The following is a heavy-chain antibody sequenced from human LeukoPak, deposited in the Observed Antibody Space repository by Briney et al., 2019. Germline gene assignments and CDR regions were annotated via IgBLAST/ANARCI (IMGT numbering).Heavy chain of an antibody. CDR1: GGSFSGYY. V-gene: IGHV4-59*01. Sequence: SETLSLTCAVYGGSFSGYYWSWVRQPPGKGLEWIGYIYYSGSTNYNPSLKSRVTISVDTSKNQFSLKLSSVTAADTAVYYCARGDFWSGYHHYYYMDVWGKGTTVTVSS. J-gene: IGHJ6*03. CDR3: ARGDFWSGYHHYYYMDV. D-gene: IGHD3-3*01. CDR2: IYYSGST.